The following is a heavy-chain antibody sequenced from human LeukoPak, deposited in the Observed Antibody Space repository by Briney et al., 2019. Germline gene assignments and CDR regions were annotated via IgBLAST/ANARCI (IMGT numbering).Heavy chain of an antibody. CDR2: ISWNSGSI. J-gene: IGHJ6*02. V-gene: IGHV3-9*01. D-gene: IGHD3-9*01. CDR1: GFTFDDYA. Sequence: PGGSLRLSCAASGFTFDDYAMYWVRQAPGKGLEWVSGISWNSGSIGYADSVRGRFTISRDNAKNSLYLQMNSLRAEDTAVYYCASLRYFDWLRDYYYGMDVWGQGTTVTVSS. CDR3: ASLRYFDWLRDYYYGMDV.